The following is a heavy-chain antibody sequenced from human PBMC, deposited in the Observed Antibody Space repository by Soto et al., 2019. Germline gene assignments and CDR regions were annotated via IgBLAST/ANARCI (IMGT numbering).Heavy chain of an antibody. D-gene: IGHD5-18*01. V-gene: IGHV4-34*01. CDR3: ARGYSRKAMVTYYYYYYYMDV. CDR1: GGSFSGYY. CDR2: INHSGST. J-gene: IGHJ6*03. Sequence: PSETLSLTCAVYGGSFSGYYWSWIRQPPGKGLEWIGEINHSGSTNYNPSLKSRVTISVDTSKNQFSLKLSSVTAADTAVYYCARGYSRKAMVTYYYYYYYMDVWGKGTTVTVSS.